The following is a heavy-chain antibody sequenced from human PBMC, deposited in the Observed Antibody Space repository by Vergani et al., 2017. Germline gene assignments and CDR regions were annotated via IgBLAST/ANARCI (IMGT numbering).Heavy chain of an antibody. V-gene: IGHV3-23*01. Sequence: EVQLLESGGGLVQPGGSLRLSCAASGFTFSSYAMTWVRQAPGKGLEWVSTISGSGGSTYYADSVKGRFTISRDNSKNTLYLQMNSLRAEDTAVYYCARYPPYGSSRLGMDVWGKGTTVTVSS. J-gene: IGHJ6*04. CDR2: ISGSGGST. CDR3: ARYPPYGSSRLGMDV. D-gene: IGHD6-13*01. CDR1: GFTFSSYA.